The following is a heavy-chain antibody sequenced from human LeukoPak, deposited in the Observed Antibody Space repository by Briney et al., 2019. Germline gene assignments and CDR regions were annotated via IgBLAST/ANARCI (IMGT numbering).Heavy chain of an antibody. CDR3: AREDPLYGDYY. D-gene: IGHD4-17*01. J-gene: IGHJ4*02. V-gene: IGHV4-4*07. CDR1: GGSINNYY. Sequence: SETLSLTCTVSGGSINNYYWSWIRQPAGKGLEWIGRIYTSGSTNYNPSLKSRVTMSVGTSKNQFSLKLSSVTAADTAVYYCAREDPLYGDYYWGQGTLVTVSS. CDR2: IYTSGST.